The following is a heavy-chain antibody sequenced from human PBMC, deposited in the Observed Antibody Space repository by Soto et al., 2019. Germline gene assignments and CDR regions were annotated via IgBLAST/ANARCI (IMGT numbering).Heavy chain of an antibody. CDR2: ISGSDGST. CDR1: GFTFSSYA. V-gene: IGHV3-23*01. CDR3: ARRSSSWYFDY. D-gene: IGHD6-13*01. Sequence: GGSLRLSCAASGFTFSSYAMNWVRQAPGKGLEWVSVISGSDGSTYYADSVKGRFTISRGNSKNTLNLQMNSLRAEDTAVYYCARRSSSWYFDYWGQRTLVTVSS. J-gene: IGHJ4*02.